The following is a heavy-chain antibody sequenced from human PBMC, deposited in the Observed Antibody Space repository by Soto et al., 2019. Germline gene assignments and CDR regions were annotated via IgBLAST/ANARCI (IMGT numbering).Heavy chain of an antibody. CDR3: ARRGPGTYFDY. CDR2: VSGSGGST. Sequence: EVQLLESGGGLVQPGGSLRLSCAASGVTFSSYAMRWVRQAPGQGLECVSAVSGSGGSTYYADSVKGRFTISRDNSKNTLYLQMNSLRAEDTAVYYCARRGPGTYFDYWGQGTLVTVSS. J-gene: IGHJ4*02. CDR1: GVTFSSYA. D-gene: IGHD6-13*01. V-gene: IGHV3-23*01.